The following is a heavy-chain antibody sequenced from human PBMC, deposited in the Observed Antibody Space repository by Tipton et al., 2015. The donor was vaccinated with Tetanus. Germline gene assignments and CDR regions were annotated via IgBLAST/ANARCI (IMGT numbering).Heavy chain of an antibody. CDR2: IYHTGST. V-gene: IGHV4-30-2*01. CDR3: AGGLVRWYEP. Sequence: TLSLTCAVSGGLLSTGGYSWGWIRQPPGQGLEWIGYIYHTGSTYYNPSLRGRVTISTVGSKNHVSLRLTSVTAADTGVYFCAGGLVRWYEPWGRGTLVTVSS. D-gene: IGHD3-10*01. CDR1: GGLLSTGGYS. J-gene: IGHJ5*02.